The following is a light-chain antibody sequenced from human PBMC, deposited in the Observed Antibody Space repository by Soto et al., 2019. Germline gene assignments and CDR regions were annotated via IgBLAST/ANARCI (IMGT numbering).Light chain of an antibody. V-gene: IGKV3-20*01. Sequence: EIVLTQSPGTLSLSPGERATLSCRASQSVRSNELAWYQQKPGQAPRLLIYGASSRATAIPDRVSGSGSGTDFTLTISRPEPDDFAVYYCQQYGSSPLTFGGGTKVEFK. CDR1: QSVRSNE. CDR3: QQYGSSPLT. J-gene: IGKJ4*01. CDR2: GAS.